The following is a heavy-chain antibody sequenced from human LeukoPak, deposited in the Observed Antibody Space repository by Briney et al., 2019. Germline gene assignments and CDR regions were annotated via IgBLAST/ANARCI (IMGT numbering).Heavy chain of an antibody. CDR1: GFTFSNYA. CDR2: ISSSSSYI. V-gene: IGHV3-21*01. J-gene: IGHJ4*02. Sequence: GGSLRLSCAASGFTFSNYAMSWVRQAPGKGLEWVSSISSSSSYIYYADSVKGRFTISRDNAKNSLYLQMNSLRAEDTALYYCARLRTTGTFDYWGQGTLVTVSS. D-gene: IGHD1-1*01. CDR3: ARLRTTGTFDY.